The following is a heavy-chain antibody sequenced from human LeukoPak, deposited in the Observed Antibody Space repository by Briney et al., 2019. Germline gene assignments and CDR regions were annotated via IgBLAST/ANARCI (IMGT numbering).Heavy chain of an antibody. J-gene: IGHJ3*02. Sequence: LSGGSLRLSCTASGFTVSSNYMSWVRQPPGNGLEWVSVIYSGGSTYYADSVKGRFTISRDNSKNTLYLQMNSLRAEDTAVYYCAQGASALDGFDIWGQGTMVTVSS. D-gene: IGHD4/OR15-4a*01. V-gene: IGHV3-53*01. CDR3: AQGASALDGFDI. CDR2: IYSGGST. CDR1: GFTVSSNY.